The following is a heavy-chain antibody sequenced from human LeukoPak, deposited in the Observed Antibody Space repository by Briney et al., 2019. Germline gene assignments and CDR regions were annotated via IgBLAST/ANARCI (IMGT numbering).Heavy chain of an antibody. J-gene: IGHJ4*02. D-gene: IGHD3-22*01. Sequence: SETLSLTCTVSGGSISSSSDYWGWIRQPPGKGLEYIGSIYYSGTTYYNPSLKSRVSMSVDMSENQFSLKLSSVTAADTAVYYCARHYYDSSGYRRGYYFDYWGQGTLVTVSS. CDR3: ARHYYDSSGYRRGYYFDY. CDR2: IYYSGTT. V-gene: IGHV4-39*01. CDR1: GGSISSSSDY.